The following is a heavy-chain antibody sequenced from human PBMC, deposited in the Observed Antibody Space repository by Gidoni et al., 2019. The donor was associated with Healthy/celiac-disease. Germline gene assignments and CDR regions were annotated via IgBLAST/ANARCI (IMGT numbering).Heavy chain of an antibody. CDR2: ISSSGSTI. D-gene: IGHD4-17*01. CDR3: ARGAGVYGGNSVFDY. Sequence: QVQLVESGGGLVTPRRSLRLPCATPGLPFSGYYMGWIRQAPGKGREWVSYISSSGSTIYYADSVKARFTIPRDNAKNSLYLQMNSLRAEDTAVYYCARGAGVYGGNSVFDYWGQGTLVTVSS. V-gene: IGHV3-11*01. CDR1: GLPFSGYY. J-gene: IGHJ4*02.